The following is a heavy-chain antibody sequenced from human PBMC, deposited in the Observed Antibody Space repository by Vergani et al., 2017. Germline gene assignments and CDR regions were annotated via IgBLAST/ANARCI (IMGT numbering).Heavy chain of an antibody. D-gene: IGHD1-26*01. CDR3: ARSGGSYIFGY. J-gene: IGHJ4*02. Sequence: EVQLVESGGGLVKPGGSLRLSCAASGFTFSSYSMNWVRQAPGKGLEWVSSISSSSSYIYYADSVKGRFTISRDNAKNSLYLQMNSLRAEETAVYYCARSGGSYIFGYWGQGTLVTVSS. V-gene: IGHV3-21*01. CDR1: GFTFSSYS. CDR2: ISSSSSYI.